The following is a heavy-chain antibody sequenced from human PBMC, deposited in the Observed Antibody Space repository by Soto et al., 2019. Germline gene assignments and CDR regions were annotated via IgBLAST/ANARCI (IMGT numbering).Heavy chain of an antibody. CDR2: IYHSGST. CDR3: ASGGGGYYDFWSGYYSFDY. J-gene: IGHJ4*02. Sequence: SETLSLTCAVSGGSISSGGYSWSWIRQPPGKGLEWIGYIYHSGSTYYNPSLKSRVTISVDRSKNQFSLKLSSVTAADTAVYYCASGGGGYYDFWSGYYSFDYWGQGTMVTVYS. D-gene: IGHD3-3*01. CDR1: GGSISSGGYS. V-gene: IGHV4-30-2*01.